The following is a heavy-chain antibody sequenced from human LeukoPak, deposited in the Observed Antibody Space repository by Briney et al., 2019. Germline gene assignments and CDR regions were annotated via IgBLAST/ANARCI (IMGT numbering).Heavy chain of an antibody. CDR3: ARRYYDILTGYYVGVYFDY. Sequence: PGASLKISCKGSGYSFTSYWIGWVRQMPGKGLEWMGIIYPGDSDTRYSPSFQGQVTISADKSISTAYLQWSSLKASDTAMYYCARRYYDILTGYYVGVYFDYWGQGTLVTVSS. CDR2: IYPGDSDT. D-gene: IGHD3-9*01. J-gene: IGHJ4*02. V-gene: IGHV5-51*03. CDR1: GYSFTSYW.